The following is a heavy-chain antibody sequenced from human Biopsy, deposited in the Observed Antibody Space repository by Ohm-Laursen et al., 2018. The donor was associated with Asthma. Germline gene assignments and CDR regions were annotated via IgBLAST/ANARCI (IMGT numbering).Heavy chain of an antibody. CDR3: ARGYSTSWYFGY. J-gene: IGHJ4*02. Sequence: SLRLSCAVSGFTFRDYYMTWIRQAPGKGLEWVAYISSRGSNIFYADSVKGRFTISRDNAKKSLFLEMNSLTVEDTAVYFCARGYSTSWYFGYWGQGTLVTVSS. D-gene: IGHD6-13*01. CDR2: ISSRGSNI. CDR1: GFTFRDYY. V-gene: IGHV3-11*01.